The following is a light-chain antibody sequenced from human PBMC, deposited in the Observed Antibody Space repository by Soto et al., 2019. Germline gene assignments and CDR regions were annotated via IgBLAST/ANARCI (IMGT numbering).Light chain of an antibody. V-gene: IGLV1-47*01. Sequence: QSVLTQPPLASGTPGQRATISCSGSSSNIGSNYVYWYQQLPGTAPKLLIYRNNQRPSGVPDRFSGSKSGTSASLAISGLRSEDEADYYCAAWDDSLSGKVFGGGTKLTVL. J-gene: IGLJ2*01. CDR1: SSNIGSNY. CDR2: RNN. CDR3: AAWDDSLSGKV.